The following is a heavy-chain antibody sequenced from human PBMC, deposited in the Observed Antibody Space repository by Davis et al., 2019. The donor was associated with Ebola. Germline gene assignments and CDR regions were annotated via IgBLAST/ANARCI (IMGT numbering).Heavy chain of an antibody. J-gene: IGHJ6*02. V-gene: IGHV5-10-1*01. CDR1: GYSFTSYW. Sequence: GESLNISCKGSGYSFTSYWISWVRQMPGKGLEWMGRIDPSDSYTNYSPSFQGHVTISADKSISTAYLQWSSLKASDTAMYYCAGAPYYYYGMDVWGQGTTVTVSS. CDR3: AGAPYYYYGMDV. CDR2: IDPSDSYT.